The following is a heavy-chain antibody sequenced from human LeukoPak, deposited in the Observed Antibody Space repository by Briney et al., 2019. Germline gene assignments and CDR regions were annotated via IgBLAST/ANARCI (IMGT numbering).Heavy chain of an antibody. CDR2: IYYSGST. V-gene: IGHV4-39*07. Sequence: SETLSLTCTVSGGSISSSSYYWGWIRQPPGKGLEWIGSIYYSGSTYYNPSLKSRVTISVDTSKNQFSLKLSSVTAADTAVYYCARTDYYGSGRKAYWYFDLWGRGTLVTVSS. J-gene: IGHJ2*01. CDR1: GGSISSSSYY. CDR3: ARTDYYGSGRKAYWYFDL. D-gene: IGHD3-10*01.